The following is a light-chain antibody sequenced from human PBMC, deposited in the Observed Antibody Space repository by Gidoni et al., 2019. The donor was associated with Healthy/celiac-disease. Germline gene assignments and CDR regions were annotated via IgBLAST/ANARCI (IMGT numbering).Light chain of an antibody. V-gene: IGKV1-39*01. CDR2: AAS. J-gene: IGKJ1*01. CDR1: QSIRSY. CDR3: QQRYSTSET. Sequence: DIQMTQSPSSLSASVGDRVTITRRASQSIRSYLNWYQQKPGKAPKLLIYAASSLQSGVPSRFSGSGSGTDVTLTISSLQPEEFATYYCQQRYSTSETFXQXTKVEIK.